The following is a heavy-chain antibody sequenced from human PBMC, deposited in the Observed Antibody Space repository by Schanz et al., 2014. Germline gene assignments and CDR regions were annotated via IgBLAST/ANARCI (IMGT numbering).Heavy chain of an antibody. CDR2: ISTSIGNT. CDR1: GYTFTSYG. Sequence: QVHLVQSGAEVKKPGASVKVSCKASGYTFTSYGITWVRQAPGQGLEWIGWISTSIGNTNYAQKFQGRVTMTTDTSTSTAYMELRSLRFDDTAVYYCARTPTVTLKFSMDVWGQGTTVTVSS. D-gene: IGHD4-17*01. V-gene: IGHV1-18*01. J-gene: IGHJ6*02. CDR3: ARTPTVTLKFSMDV.